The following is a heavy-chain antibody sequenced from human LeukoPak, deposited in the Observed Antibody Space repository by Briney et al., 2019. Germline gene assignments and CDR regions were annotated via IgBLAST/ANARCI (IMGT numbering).Heavy chain of an antibody. CDR1: GFTFSSYS. V-gene: IGHV3-21*01. CDR2: ISSSSSYI. D-gene: IGHD1-26*01. CDR3: ARHPRVGATHDAFDI. J-gene: IGHJ3*02. Sequence: GGSLRLSCAASGFTFSSYSMNWVRQAPGKGLEWVSSISSSSSYIYYADSVKGRFTISRDNAKNTLYLQMNSLRAEDRAVYYCARHPRVGATHDAFDIWGQGTMVTVSS.